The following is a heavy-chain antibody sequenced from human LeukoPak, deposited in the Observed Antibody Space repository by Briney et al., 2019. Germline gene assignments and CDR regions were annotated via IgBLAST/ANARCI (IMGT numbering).Heavy chain of an antibody. Sequence: GGSLRLSCAASGFTFSSYAMSWVRQAPGKGLEWVSAISGSGGSTYYADSVKGRFTISRDNSKNTLYLRMNSLRAEDTAVYYCARDSGHYDILTGYGNYWGQGTLVTVSS. CDR1: GFTFSSYA. CDR2: ISGSGGST. V-gene: IGHV3-23*01. CDR3: ARDSGHYDILTGYGNY. D-gene: IGHD3-9*01. J-gene: IGHJ4*02.